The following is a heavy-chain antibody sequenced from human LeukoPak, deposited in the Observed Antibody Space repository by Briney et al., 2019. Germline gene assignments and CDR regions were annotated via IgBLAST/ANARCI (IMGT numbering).Heavy chain of an antibody. V-gene: IGHV3-21*01. CDR1: GFSFGAYG. D-gene: IGHD4-17*01. CDR2: ISRSGAYI. Sequence: GGSLRLTCAAPGFSFGAYGMDWVRQAPGKGLEWVSCISRSGAYIYYADSVKGRFTISRDNAKNSVYLQMNSLRAEDTAIYYCASPSSYGDYYFGYWGQGTLVTVSS. CDR3: ASPSSYGDYYFGY. J-gene: IGHJ4*02.